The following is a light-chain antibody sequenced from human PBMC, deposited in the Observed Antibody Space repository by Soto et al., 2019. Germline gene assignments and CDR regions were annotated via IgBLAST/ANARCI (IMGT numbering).Light chain of an antibody. CDR1: QSVRSN. J-gene: IGKJ5*01. CDR3: QQRSNWPIT. V-gene: IGKV3-15*01. Sequence: EIVMTQSPATLSVSLGERHTLSCRASQSVRSNLAWYQQKPGQXHRXXIYDASTRAPGIPARFSGSGSGTELTLTISSLQSDDGAVYYGQQRSNWPITFGQGTRLEIK. CDR2: DAS.